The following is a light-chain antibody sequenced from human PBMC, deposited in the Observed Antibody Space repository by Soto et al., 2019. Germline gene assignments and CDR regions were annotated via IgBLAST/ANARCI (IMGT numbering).Light chain of an antibody. CDR2: KAS. CDR3: QQYNSYPIT. V-gene: IGKV1-5*03. CDR1: QSISSW. J-gene: IGKJ5*01. Sequence: DIQMTQSPSTLSASVGDRVTITCRASQSISSWLAWYQQKPGKAPKSLIYKASSLESGVPSRFSGGGSGTEFTLTISSLQHDDFATYYCQQYNSYPITFVQGTRLEIK.